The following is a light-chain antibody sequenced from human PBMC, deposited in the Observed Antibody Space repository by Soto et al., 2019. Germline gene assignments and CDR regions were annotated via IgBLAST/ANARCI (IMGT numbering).Light chain of an antibody. J-gene: IGLJ3*02. CDR3: TSYTRSSSWV. CDR1: SSDVGAYKY. Sequence: QSALTQPASVSGSPGQSITISCTGTSSDVGAYKYVSWYQQHPDKAPKLMIYEVSNRPSGLSNRFSGSKSGNTASLTISGLQAEDEADYYCTSYTRSSSWVFGGGTKLTVL. CDR2: EVS. V-gene: IGLV2-14*01.